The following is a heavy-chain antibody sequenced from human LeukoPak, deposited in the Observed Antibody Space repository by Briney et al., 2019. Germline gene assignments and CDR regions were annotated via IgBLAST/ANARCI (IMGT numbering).Heavy chain of an antibody. V-gene: IGHV5-51*01. CDR2: IYPGDSDT. CDR1: GYSFTSYW. CDR3: ARGTSSGWYRNDAFDI. Sequence: GESLVISWKCSGYSFTSYWIGWVRELPGKVLERIGIIYPGDSDTTYSPSFQGQVTSAADKSISTAYLQWSRLKASDTAMYYCARGTSSGWYRNDAFDIWGQGTMVTVSS. D-gene: IGHD6-19*01. J-gene: IGHJ3*02.